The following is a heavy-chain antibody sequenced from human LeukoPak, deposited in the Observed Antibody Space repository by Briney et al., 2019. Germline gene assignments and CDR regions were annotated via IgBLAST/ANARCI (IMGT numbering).Heavy chain of an antibody. D-gene: IGHD1-7*01. J-gene: IGHJ4*02. CDR3: ARVCKGLWYNWNYVGKLERDY. Sequence: GGSLRLSCAASGFTFSSYGMHWVRQAPGKGLEWVAVISYDGSNKYYADSVKGRFTISRDNSKNTLYLQMNSLRAEDTAVYYCARVCKGLWYNWNYVGKLERDYWGQGTLVTVSS. V-gene: IGHV3-30*03. CDR1: GFTFSSYG. CDR2: ISYDGSNK.